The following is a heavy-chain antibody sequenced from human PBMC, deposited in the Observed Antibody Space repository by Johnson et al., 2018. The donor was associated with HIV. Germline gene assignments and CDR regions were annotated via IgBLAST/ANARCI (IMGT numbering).Heavy chain of an antibody. CDR1: GFTFSSYA. Sequence: QMQLVESGGGVVQPGRSLRLSCAASGFTFSSYAMHWVRQAPGTGLEWVAVISYAGRNTYYADPVTGRFTISRDNAKNSLYLQMNSLRAEDTAFYYCARSRGGSSEDAFDIWGQGTMVTVSS. D-gene: IGHD1-26*01. CDR3: ARSRGGSSEDAFDI. V-gene: IGHV3-30-3*01. CDR2: ISYAGRNT. J-gene: IGHJ3*02.